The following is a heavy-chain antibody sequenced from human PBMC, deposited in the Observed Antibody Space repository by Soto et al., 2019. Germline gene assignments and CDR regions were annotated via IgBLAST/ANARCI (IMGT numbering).Heavy chain of an antibody. J-gene: IGHJ4*02. CDR2: ISTHNGNT. CDR1: GYTFTSYG. CDR3: ARGPPSYYDSSGYYKYFDY. V-gene: IGHV1-18*01. Sequence: QVQLVQSGAEVKKPGASVKVSCKASGYTFTSYGISWVRQAPGQGLEWMGWISTHNGNTNYAQKLQGRVTMTTDTSXXXAXLELRSLRSDDTAVYYCARGPPSYYDSSGYYKYFDYWGQGTLVTVSS. D-gene: IGHD3-22*01.